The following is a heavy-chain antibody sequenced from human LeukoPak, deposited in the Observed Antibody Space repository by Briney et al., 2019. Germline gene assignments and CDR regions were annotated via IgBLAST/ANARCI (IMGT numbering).Heavy chain of an antibody. Sequence: GGSLRLSCAASGLTFSNHAMSWVRQAPGKGLEWVSAVSGNGGTTYYADSVKGRFTISRDNSKNTLYLQMNSLRIDDTAVYYCARGYCTNTSCYFAWFDPWGQGTLVTVSS. V-gene: IGHV3-23*01. CDR3: ARGYCTNTSCYFAWFDP. CDR1: GLTFSNHA. J-gene: IGHJ5*02. CDR2: VSGNGGTT. D-gene: IGHD2-2*01.